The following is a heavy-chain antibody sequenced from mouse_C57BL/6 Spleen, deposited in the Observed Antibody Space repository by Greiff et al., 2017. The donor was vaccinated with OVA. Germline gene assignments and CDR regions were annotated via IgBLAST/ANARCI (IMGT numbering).Heavy chain of an antibody. CDR1: GYTFTDYT. Sequence: QVQLQQSDAELVKPGASVKISCTASGYTFTDYTIPWMKQRPEQGLEWIGYIYPRDGSTKYNEKFKGKATLTADKSSSTAYMQLNSLTSEDSAVYFCAREYYGGRGFACWGKGTLVTVSA. J-gene: IGHJ3*01. V-gene: IGHV1-78*01. D-gene: IGHD1-1*01. CDR2: IYPRDGST. CDR3: AREYYGGRGFAC.